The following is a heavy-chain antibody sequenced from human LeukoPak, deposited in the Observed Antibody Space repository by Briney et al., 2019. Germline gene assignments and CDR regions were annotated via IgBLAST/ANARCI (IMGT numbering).Heavy chain of an antibody. J-gene: IGHJ6*02. Sequence: ASVKVSCKASGYTFTGYYMHWVRQAPGQGLEWMGWINPNSGGTNYAQKLQGRVTMTRDTSISTAYMELSRLRSDDTAVYYCARGPLTAVNYYYYGMDVWGQGTPVTVSS. CDR1: GYTFTGYY. V-gene: IGHV1-2*02. CDR2: INPNSGGT. CDR3: ARGPLTAVNYYYYGMDV. D-gene: IGHD5-18*01.